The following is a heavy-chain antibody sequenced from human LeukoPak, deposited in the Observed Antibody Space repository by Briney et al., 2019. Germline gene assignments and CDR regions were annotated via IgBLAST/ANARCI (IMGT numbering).Heavy chain of an antibody. CDR2: ISIYSCTI. CDR1: VFTFSSYS. V-gene: IGHV3-48*02. CDR3: ARDGLGDGYNLGPPFDL. J-gene: IGHJ2*01. Sequence: GGSLRLSRAASVFTFSSYSLNWVRHAPGKGLEWVSYISIYSCTIYYADSEKGRFTISRDNAKNSLYLQMNSLRDEDTAVYYGARDGLGDGYNLGPPFDLWGRGTLVTVSS. D-gene: IGHD5-24*01.